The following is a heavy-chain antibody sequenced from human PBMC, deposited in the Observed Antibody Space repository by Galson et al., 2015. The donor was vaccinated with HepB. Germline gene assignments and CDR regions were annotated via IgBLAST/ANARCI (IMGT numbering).Heavy chain of an antibody. J-gene: IGHJ6*02. V-gene: IGHV1-69*06. Sequence: SVKVSCKASGGTFSSYAISWVRQAPGQGLEWMGGIIPIFGTANYAQKFQGRVTITADKSTSTAYMELSSLRSEDTAVYYCASPSYYDFWSGYSPFYYYYYGMDVWGQGTTVTVSS. CDR3: ASPSYYDFWSGYSPFYYYYYGMDV. CDR2: IIPIFGTA. D-gene: IGHD3-3*01. CDR1: GGTFSSYA.